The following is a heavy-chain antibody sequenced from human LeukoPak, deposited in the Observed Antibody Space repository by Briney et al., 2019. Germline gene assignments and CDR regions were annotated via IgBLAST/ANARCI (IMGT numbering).Heavy chain of an antibody. CDR2: IYYSGST. CDR3: ARGYRVYYYDSSGSLDY. CDR1: GGSISSGGYY. J-gene: IGHJ4*02. D-gene: IGHD3-22*01. V-gene: IGHV4-31*03. Sequence: SQTLSLTCTVSGGSISSGGYYWSWIRQHPGKGLEWIGYIYYSGSTYYNPSLKSRVTISVDTSKNQFSLKLSSVTAADTAVYYCARGYRVYYYDSSGSLDYWGQGTLVTVSS.